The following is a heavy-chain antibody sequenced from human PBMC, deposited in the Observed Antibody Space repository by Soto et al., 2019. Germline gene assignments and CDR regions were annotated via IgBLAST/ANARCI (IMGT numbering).Heavy chain of an antibody. J-gene: IGHJ6*02. CDR1: GGSISSGDYY. Sequence: QVQLQESGPGLVKPSQTLSLTCTVSGGSISSGDYYWSWIRQPPGKGLEWIGYIYYSGSTYYNPSLKSRVTRSVDTSKNQFSLKLSSVTAADTAVYYCARGLDYDILTGYSYYYYGMDVWGQGTTVTVSS. CDR2: IYYSGST. V-gene: IGHV4-30-4*01. CDR3: ARGLDYDILTGYSYYYYGMDV. D-gene: IGHD3-9*01.